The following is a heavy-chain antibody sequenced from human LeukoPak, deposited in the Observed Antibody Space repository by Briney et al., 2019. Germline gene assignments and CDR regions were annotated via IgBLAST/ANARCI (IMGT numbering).Heavy chain of an antibody. J-gene: IGHJ6*02. CDR1: GGTFSSYA. CDR2: IIPIFGTA. D-gene: IGHD6-6*01. V-gene: IGHV1-69*13. Sequence: GASVKVSCKASGGTFSSYAISWVRQAPGQGLEWMGGIIPIFGTANYAQKFQGRVTITADESTSTAYMELSSLRSEDTAVYYCARAWRIAARLYYYGMDVWGQGTTVTVSS. CDR3: ARAWRIAARLYYYGMDV.